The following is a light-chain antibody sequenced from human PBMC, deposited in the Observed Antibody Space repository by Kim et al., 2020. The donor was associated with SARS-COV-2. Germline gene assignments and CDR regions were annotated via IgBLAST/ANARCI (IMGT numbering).Light chain of an antibody. J-gene: IGKJ4*01. CDR3: QQYHDWPLT. CDR2: GPS. V-gene: IGKV3-15*01. CDR1: QNVAIN. Sequence: LSDAETATLSCRASQNVAINLAWYQQKPGRAPRLLIYGPSTRATGIPARFTGSGFGTEFTLTISSLQSEDFAVYYCQQYHDWPLTFGGGTKVDIK.